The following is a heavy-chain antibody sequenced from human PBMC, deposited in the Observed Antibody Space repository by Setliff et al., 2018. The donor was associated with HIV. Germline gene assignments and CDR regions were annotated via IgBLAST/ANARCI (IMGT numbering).Heavy chain of an antibody. CDR2: ISAYNGNT. CDR1: GYTFTSYG. D-gene: IGHD1-26*01. CDR3: ARDSGSYRIQGAFDI. V-gene: IGHV1-18*01. Sequence: ASVKVSCKASGYTFTSYGISWVRQAPGQGLEWMGWISAYNGNTNYAQKLQGRVTMTTDTSTSTAYMELRSLRSDDTAVYYCARDSGSYRIQGAFDIWGQGTMVTVSS. J-gene: IGHJ3*02.